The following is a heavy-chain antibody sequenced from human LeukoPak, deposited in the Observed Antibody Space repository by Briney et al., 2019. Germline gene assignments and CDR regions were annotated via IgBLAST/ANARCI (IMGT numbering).Heavy chain of an antibody. V-gene: IGHV3-23*01. CDR3: GKYKSGIAGAGYYLDY. CDR1: GFTFRGYA. Sequence: GGSLRLSCAVSGFTFRGYAMKWVRQAPGKGVEGVSTIGGCGGHIFYGDSVKDRFTIYCGNSKNKLYLQMNSLRVEDTAIYYCGKYKSGIAGAGYYLDYWGQGILVTVSS. J-gene: IGHJ4*02. CDR2: IGGCGGHI. D-gene: IGHD6-13*01.